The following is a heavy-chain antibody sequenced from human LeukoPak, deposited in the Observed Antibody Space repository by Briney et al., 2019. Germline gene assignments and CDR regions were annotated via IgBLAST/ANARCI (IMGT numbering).Heavy chain of an antibody. CDR2: IYYSGST. J-gene: IGHJ4*02. CDR3: ARDAGSSGWFTFDY. D-gene: IGHD6-19*01. Sequence: SETLSLTCTVSGGSISSYYWSWIRQPPGMGLEWIGYIYYSGSTNYNPSLKSRVTISVDTSKNQFSLKLSSVTAADTAVYYCARDAGSSGWFTFDYWGQGTLVTVSS. V-gene: IGHV4-59*01. CDR1: GGSISSYY.